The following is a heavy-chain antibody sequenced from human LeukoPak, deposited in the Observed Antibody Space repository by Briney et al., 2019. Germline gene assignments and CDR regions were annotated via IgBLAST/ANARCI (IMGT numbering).Heavy chain of an antibody. CDR3: AKDPRRGFWSGYGDYYYYYYMDV. D-gene: IGHD3-3*01. V-gene: IGHV3-30*02. CDR1: GFTFSSYG. J-gene: IGHJ6*03. CDR2: IRYDGSNK. Sequence: GGSLRLSCAASGFTFSSYGMHWVRQAPGKGLEWVAFIRYDGSNKYYADSVKGRFTISRDNSKNTLYLQMNSLRAEDTAVYYCAKDPRRGFWSGYGDYYYYYYMDVWGKGTTVTVSS.